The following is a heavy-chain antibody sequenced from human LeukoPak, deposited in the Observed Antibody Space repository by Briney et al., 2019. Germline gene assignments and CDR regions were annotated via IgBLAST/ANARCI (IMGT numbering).Heavy chain of an antibody. J-gene: IGHJ3*02. CDR2: ISGSSSST. Sequence: GGSLRLSCAASGFTFSDYYMSWIRQAPGKGLEWVSYISGSSSSTNYADSVKGRFTISRDNAKNSLYLQMNSLRAGDTAVYYCASGGYYDSSGYYHVGAFDIWGQGTMVTVSS. V-gene: IGHV3-11*06. CDR1: GFTFSDYY. D-gene: IGHD3-22*01. CDR3: ASGGYYDSSGYYHVGAFDI.